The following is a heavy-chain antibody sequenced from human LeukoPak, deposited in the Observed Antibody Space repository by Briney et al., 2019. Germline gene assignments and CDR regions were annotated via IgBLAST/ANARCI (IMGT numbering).Heavy chain of an antibody. CDR1: GGSISSYY. Sequence: SETLSLTCVVYGGSISSYYWSWIRQPPGKGLEWIGYIYYSGSTNYNPSLKSRVTISVDTSKNQFSLKLSSVTAADTAVYYCARGYCSSTSCYTPSWFDPWGQGTLVTVFS. CDR3: ARGYCSSTSCYTPSWFDP. V-gene: IGHV4-59*01. CDR2: IYYSGST. J-gene: IGHJ5*02. D-gene: IGHD2-2*02.